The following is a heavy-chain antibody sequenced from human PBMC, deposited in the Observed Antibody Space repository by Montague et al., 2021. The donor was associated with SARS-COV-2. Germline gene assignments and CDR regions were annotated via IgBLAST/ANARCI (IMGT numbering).Heavy chain of an antibody. V-gene: IGHV4-34*01. J-gene: IGHJ4*02. CDR3: ARGARQGYGFRLGSFDS. CDR2: INHSGST. CDR1: GGSFSGYY. D-gene: IGHD3-10*01. Sequence: SETLSLTCAVCGGSFSGYYWNWIRQPPGKGLEWTGEINHSGSTNYNPSLKGRVTMSVDTSKNQFSLKLSSVTAADTAVYYCARGARQGYGFRLGSFDSWGQGTLVTVSS.